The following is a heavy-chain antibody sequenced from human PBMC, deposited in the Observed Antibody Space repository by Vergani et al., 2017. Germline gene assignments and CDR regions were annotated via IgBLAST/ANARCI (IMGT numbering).Heavy chain of an antibody. V-gene: IGHV1-69*01. J-gene: IGHJ4*02. CDR3: AKVKYYGSGSYLYYFDY. Sequence: QVQLVQSGAEVKKPGSSVKVSCKASGGTFSSYAISWVRQAPGQGLEWMGGIIPIFGTANYAQKFQGRVTITADESTSTAYMELSSLRSEDTAVYYCAKVKYYGSGSYLYYFDYWGQGTLVTVSS. CDR1: GGTFSSYA. D-gene: IGHD3-10*01. CDR2: IIPIFGTA.